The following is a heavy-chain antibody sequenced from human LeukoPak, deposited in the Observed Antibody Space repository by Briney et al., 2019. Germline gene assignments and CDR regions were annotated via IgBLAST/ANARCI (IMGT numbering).Heavy chain of an antibody. J-gene: IGHJ4*02. CDR1: GFTFRKYW. V-gene: IGHV3-7*03. CDR3: AREVFFQFDN. Sequence: GGSLRLSCEASGFTFRKYWMAWVRQAPGRGLEWVATIAANGNDKDYEDALQGRFTISRDNARNSLSLRIDSLRAEDTAQYYCAREVFFQFDNWGQGALVTVSS. CDR2: IAANGNDK.